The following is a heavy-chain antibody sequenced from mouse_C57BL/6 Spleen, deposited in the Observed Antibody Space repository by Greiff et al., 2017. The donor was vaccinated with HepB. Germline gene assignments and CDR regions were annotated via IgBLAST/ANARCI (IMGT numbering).Heavy chain of an antibody. V-gene: IGHV5-6*01. J-gene: IGHJ3*01. CDR1: GFTFSSYG. D-gene: IGHD4-1*01. CDR2: ISSGGSYT. Sequence: EVQLVESGGDLVKPGGSLKLSCAASGFTFSSYGMSWVRQTPDKRLEWVATISSGGSYTYYPDSVKGRFTISRDNAKNTLYLQMSSLKSEDTAMYYCARHLTGTLSWFAYWGQGTLVTVSA. CDR3: ARHLTGTLSWFAY.